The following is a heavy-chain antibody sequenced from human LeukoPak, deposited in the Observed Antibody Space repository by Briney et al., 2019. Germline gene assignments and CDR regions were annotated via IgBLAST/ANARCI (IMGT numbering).Heavy chain of an antibody. J-gene: IGHJ4*02. CDR3: AKDWGAYYGSSGFYSGDFDY. D-gene: IGHD3-22*01. Sequence: QPGGSLRLSCAASGFTFDDYAMHWVRQAPGKGLEWVSLISGDGGSTYYADSVKGRFTISRDNSKNSLYLQMNSLRTEDTALYYCAKDWGAYYGSSGFYSGDFDYWGQGTLVTVSS. CDR1: GFTFDDYA. V-gene: IGHV3-43*02. CDR2: ISGDGGST.